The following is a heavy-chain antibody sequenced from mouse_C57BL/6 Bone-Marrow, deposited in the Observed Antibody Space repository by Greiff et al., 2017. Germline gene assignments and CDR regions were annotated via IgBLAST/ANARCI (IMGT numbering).Heavy chain of an antibody. Sequence: VKLQESGPELVKPGASVKISCKASGYAFSSSWMNWVKQRPGKGLEWIGRIYPGDGDTNYNGKFKGKATLTADKSSSTAYMQLSRLTSEDSAVYFCGDLLITTVVGDVDYWGPGATLTVSS. D-gene: IGHD1-1*01. CDR1: GYAFSSSW. V-gene: IGHV1-82*01. CDR3: GDLLITTVVGDVDY. J-gene: IGHJ2*01. CDR2: IYPGDGDT.